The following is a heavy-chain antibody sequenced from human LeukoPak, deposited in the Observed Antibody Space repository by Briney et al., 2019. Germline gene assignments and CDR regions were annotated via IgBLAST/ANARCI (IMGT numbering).Heavy chain of an antibody. Sequence: SETLSLTCSVSGGSISGSGYYWGWIRQPPGKGLECIGSIYYSGSTFYNPSLKSRVTISVDTSKNQFSLKLSPVTAADTAVYYCAKGGYLDYWGQGTLVTVSS. V-gene: IGHV4-39*01. D-gene: IGHD2-2*01. CDR3: AKGGYLDY. CDR1: GGSISGSGYY. J-gene: IGHJ4*02. CDR2: IYYSGST.